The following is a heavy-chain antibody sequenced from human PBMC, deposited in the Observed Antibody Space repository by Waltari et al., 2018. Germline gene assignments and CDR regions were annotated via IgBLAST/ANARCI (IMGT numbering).Heavy chain of an antibody. CDR3: SRVGQQLANAFDI. Sequence: EVQLVESGGGLVKPGGSLRLSCAASGFTFSSYSMNWVSQAPGKGLEWVASISSSSSYIYYADSVKGRFTSSRENAKNSLYLQMNSLSSEDTALYYCSRVGQQLANAFDIWGQGTMVTVSS. CDR1: GFTFSSYS. CDR2: ISSSSSYI. J-gene: IGHJ3*02. D-gene: IGHD6-13*01. V-gene: IGHV3-21*01.